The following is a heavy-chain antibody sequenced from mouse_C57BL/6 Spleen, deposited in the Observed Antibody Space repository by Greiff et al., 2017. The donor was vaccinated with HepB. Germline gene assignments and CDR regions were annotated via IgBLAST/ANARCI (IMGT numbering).Heavy chain of an antibody. CDR2: ISYDGSN. Sequence: EVKLVESGPGLVKPSQSLSLTCSVTGYSITSGYYWNWIRQFPGNKLEWMGYISYDGSNNYNPSLKNRISITRDTSKNQFFLKLNSVTTEDTATYYCAGGLRGRYAMDYWGQGTSVTVSS. CDR3: AGGLRGRYAMDY. D-gene: IGHD2-4*01. V-gene: IGHV3-6*01. J-gene: IGHJ4*01. CDR1: GYSITSGYY.